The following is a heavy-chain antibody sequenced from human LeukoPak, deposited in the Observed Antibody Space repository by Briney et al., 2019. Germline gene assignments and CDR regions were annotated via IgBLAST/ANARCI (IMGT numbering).Heavy chain of an antibody. CDR2: IYYSGST. CDR3: ARDKSGWTWRYFDY. D-gene: IGHD6-19*01. Sequence: PXXTLSLTCTVSGGSISSYYWSWIRQPPGKGLEWIGYIYYSGSTNYNPSLTSRVTISVDTSKNQFSLKLSSVTAADTAVYYCARDKSGWTWRYFDYWGQGTLVAVSS. J-gene: IGHJ4*02. CDR1: GGSISSYY. V-gene: IGHV4-59*01.